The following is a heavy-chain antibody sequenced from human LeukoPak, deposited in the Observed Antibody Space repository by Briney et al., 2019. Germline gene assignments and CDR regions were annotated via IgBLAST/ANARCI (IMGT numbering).Heavy chain of an antibody. Sequence: SETLSLTCTVSGVSISSYYWSWIRQPAGKGLECIARIYTSGSTNYSPSLKSRLTMSVDTSKDQFSLKMSSVTAADTAVYYCARSGNSSAYYYYMDVWGKGTTVTVSS. CDR1: GVSISSYY. V-gene: IGHV4-4*07. CDR2: IYTSGST. J-gene: IGHJ6*03. CDR3: ARSGNSSAYYYYMDV. D-gene: IGHD6-6*01.